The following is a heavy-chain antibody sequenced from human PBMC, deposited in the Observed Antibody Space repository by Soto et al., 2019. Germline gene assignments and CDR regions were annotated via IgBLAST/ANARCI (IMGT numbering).Heavy chain of an antibody. CDR3: AKRHELELPEDAFDI. CDR1: GFTFSSYG. Sequence: QVQLVESGGGVVQPGRSLRLSCAASGFTFSSYGMHWVRQAPGKGLEWVAVISYDGSNKYYADSVKGRFTISRDNSKNTLYLQMNSLRAEDTAVYYCAKRHELELPEDAFDIWGQGTMVTVSS. J-gene: IGHJ3*02. D-gene: IGHD1-7*01. CDR2: ISYDGSNK. V-gene: IGHV3-30*18.